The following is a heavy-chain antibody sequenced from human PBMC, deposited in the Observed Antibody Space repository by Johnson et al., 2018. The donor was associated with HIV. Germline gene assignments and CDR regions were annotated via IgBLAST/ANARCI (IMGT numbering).Heavy chain of an antibody. Sequence: LVESGGGLVQPGRSLRLSCAASGFTFDDYAMHWVRQAPGKGLEWVSGFSWNGGSTGYADSVKGRFTISRDNAKNSLYLQMNSLRAEDTALYYCASGIVLLVGATGGDGFDIWGQGTMVTVSS. J-gene: IGHJ3*02. CDR2: FSWNGGST. CDR3: ASGIVLLVGATGGDGFDI. D-gene: IGHD2-15*01. CDR1: GFTFDDYA. V-gene: IGHV3-9*01.